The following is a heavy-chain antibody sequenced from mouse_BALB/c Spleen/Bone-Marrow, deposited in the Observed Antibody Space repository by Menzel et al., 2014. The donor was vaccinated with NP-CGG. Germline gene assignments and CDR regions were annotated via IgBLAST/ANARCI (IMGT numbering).Heavy chain of an antibody. V-gene: IGHV4-1*02. CDR1: GFDFSRYW. CDR3: ARQGYYGYSDY. CDR2: INPDSSTI. D-gene: IGHD1-2*01. Sequence: EVKLVESGGGLVQPGGSLKLSRAASGFDFSRYWMSWVRQAPGKGLEWIGEINPDSSTINYTPSLKDKFIISRDNAKNTLYLQMRKVRSEDTALYYCARQGYYGYSDYWGQGTTLTVSS. J-gene: IGHJ2*01.